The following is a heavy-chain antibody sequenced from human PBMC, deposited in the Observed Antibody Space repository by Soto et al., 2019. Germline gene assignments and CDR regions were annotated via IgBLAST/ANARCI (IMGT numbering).Heavy chain of an antibody. Sequence: SETLSLTCTVSGGSISSYYWGWIRQPPGKGLEWIGSIYYSGSTYYSPSLKSRVTISVDTSKNQFSLKLSSVTAADTAVYYCARRLYYDSSGFEGGGMDVWGQGTMVTVSS. CDR3: ARRLYYDSSGFEGGGMDV. D-gene: IGHD3-22*01. J-gene: IGHJ6*02. V-gene: IGHV4-39*01. CDR2: IYYSGST. CDR1: GGSISSYY.